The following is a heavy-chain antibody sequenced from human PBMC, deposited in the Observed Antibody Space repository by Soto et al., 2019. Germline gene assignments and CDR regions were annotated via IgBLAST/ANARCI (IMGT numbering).Heavy chain of an antibody. V-gene: IGHV1-24*01. J-gene: IGHJ3*02. D-gene: IGHD2-21*01. CDR1: VYTLTELA. CDR3: ATGWGVLSGAFDI. CDR2: FDPEDGET. Sequence: ASVKVSCKFSVYTLTELAMHCVRPAPGKGLEWMGGFDPEDGETIYAQKFQGRVTMTEDTSTDTAYMELSSLRSEDTAVYYCATGWGVLSGAFDIWGQGTRVTVS.